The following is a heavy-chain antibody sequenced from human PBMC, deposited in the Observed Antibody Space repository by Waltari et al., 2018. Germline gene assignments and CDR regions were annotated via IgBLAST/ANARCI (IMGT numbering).Heavy chain of an antibody. CDR2: IIPIFGTA. J-gene: IGHJ2*01. D-gene: IGHD3-9*01. CDR3: ARDLYYDILTGYPDWYFDL. V-gene: IGHV1-69*08. CDR1: GGTFSSYA. Sequence: QVQLVQSGAEVKKPGSSVKVSCQASGGTFSSYAISWVRQAPGQGLEWMGRIIPIFGTANYAQKFQGRVTITADKSTSTAYMELSSLRSEDTAVYYCARDLYYDILTGYPDWYFDLWGRGTLVTVSS.